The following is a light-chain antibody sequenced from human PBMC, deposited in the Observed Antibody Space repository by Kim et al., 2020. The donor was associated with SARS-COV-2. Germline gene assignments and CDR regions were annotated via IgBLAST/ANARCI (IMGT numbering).Light chain of an antibody. CDR3: QIGDSNTDHVM. CDR1: NIGSSS. CDR2: NDG. Sequence: SYELTQPPSVSAAPGMTATITCGRRNIGSSSVHWYQQQPGQAPVLVVYNDGDRPSGVPERLSGSNSGNTATLTISTVEAGDEADYYCQIGDSNTDHVMFG. J-gene: IGLJ3*02. V-gene: IGLV3-21*03.